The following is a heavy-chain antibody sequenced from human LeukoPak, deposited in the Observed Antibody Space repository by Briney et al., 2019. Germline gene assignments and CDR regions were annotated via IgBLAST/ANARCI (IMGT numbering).Heavy chain of an antibody. J-gene: IGHJ4*02. Sequence: GGTVRLSCAASGFIFSTSDMHWLRQAPGKGLEWVVHVASDGRNKYYADSVQGRFTGSRDNSKNTVYLQMNSLRADDTAVYYCARGPHHGAIDFWGQGTMVTVSS. D-gene: IGHD4/OR15-4a*01. CDR2: VASDGRNK. CDR1: GFIFSTSD. V-gene: IGHV3-30*03. CDR3: ARGPHHGAIDF.